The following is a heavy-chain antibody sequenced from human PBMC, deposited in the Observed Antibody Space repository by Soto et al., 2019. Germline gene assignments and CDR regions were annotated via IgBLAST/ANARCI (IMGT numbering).Heavy chain of an antibody. CDR2: IYYSGST. Sequence: QVQLQESGPGLVKPSQTLSLTCTVSGGSISSGGYYWSWIRQHPGKGLEWIGYIYYSGSTYYNPSLKSRVTISVDTSKNQFSLKLSSVTGADTAVYYCARDCGVLSGDYVLDYWGRGTLVAVSA. J-gene: IGHJ4*02. CDR1: GGSISSGGYY. CDR3: ARDCGVLSGDYVLDY. V-gene: IGHV4-31*03. D-gene: IGHD4-17*01.